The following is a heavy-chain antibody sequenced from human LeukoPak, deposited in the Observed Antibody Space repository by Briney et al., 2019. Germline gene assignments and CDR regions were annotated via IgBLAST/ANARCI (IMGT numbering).Heavy chain of an antibody. D-gene: IGHD2-15*01. V-gene: IGHV4-39*07. J-gene: IGHJ4*02. Sequence: SETLSLTCTVSGGSISSTGYNWGWTRQPPGKGLEWIGSIYYSGSTYYNPSLKSRATISVDTSKNQFSLNLTSVTAADTAVYFCARGYCSGGSCYWGDYWGQGTLVTVSS. CDR3: ARGYCSGGSCYWGDY. CDR2: IYYSGST. CDR1: GGSISSTGYN.